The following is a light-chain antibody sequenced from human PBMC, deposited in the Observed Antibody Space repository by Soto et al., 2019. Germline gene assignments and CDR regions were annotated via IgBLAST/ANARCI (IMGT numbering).Light chain of an antibody. CDR3: QQHGSSPFT. V-gene: IGKV3-20*01. CDR1: QSVSSNY. CDR2: GAS. J-gene: IGKJ3*01. Sequence: EIVLTQSPGTLSLSPGERATLSCRASQSVSSNYLIWSQQKPGQAPRLLIYGASSRATGVPDRFSGSGSGTDFTLTISRLEPEDFAVYYCQQHGSSPFTFGPGTKVDIK.